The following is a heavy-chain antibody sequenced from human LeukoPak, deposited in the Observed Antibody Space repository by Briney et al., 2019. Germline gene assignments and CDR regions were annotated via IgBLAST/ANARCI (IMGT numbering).Heavy chain of an antibody. CDR3: ATEWLGTS. D-gene: IGHD5-12*01. V-gene: IGHV3-11*01. CDR2: ISTSGSTI. CDR1: GFTFSDYY. J-gene: IGHJ4*02. Sequence: GGSLRLSCAASGFTFSDYYMSWIRQAPGKGLEWVSYISTSGSTIHHADSVKGRFTISRDNSKNTLYLQINTLRAEDTAVYYCATEWLGTSWGQGTLVTVSS.